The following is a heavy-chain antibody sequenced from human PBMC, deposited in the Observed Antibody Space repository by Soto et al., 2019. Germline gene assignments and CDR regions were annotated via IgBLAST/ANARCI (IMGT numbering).Heavy chain of an antibody. V-gene: IGHV3-49*03. CDR1: GFTFGDFA. Sequence: PGGSLRLSCTTSGFTFGDFAMSWFRQAPGKGLEWVGFIRSRAYGGTTEYGASVKGRFTISRDDSKSIAYLQMNSLKPEDTAVYYCNRGISGRFTTLDYWGQGTQVTVSS. D-gene: IGHD1-26*01. CDR3: NRGISGRFTTLDY. CDR2: IRSRAYGGTT. J-gene: IGHJ4*02.